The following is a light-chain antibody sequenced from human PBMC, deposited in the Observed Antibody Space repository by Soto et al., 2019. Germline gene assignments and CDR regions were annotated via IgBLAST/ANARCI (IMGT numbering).Light chain of an antibody. Sequence: QSVLTQPPSASGSPGQSVTISCTGTTSDVGAYNYVSWYQQHPGKAPKLMIYEVTKRPSGVPDRFSGSKSGNTASLTVSGLKAEDEADYFCSSYAGSNSFVFGSGTKVTV. CDR2: EVT. CDR1: TSDVGAYNY. CDR3: SSYAGSNSFV. V-gene: IGLV2-8*01. J-gene: IGLJ1*01.